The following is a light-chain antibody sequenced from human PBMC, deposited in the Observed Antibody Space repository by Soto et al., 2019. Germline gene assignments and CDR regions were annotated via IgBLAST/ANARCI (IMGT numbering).Light chain of an antibody. Sequence: EIVMTQSPATLSVSPGERATLSCRASQSVSSNLAWYQQKPGQAPRLLIYGASTRATGIPARFSGSGSGTEFTLTISRLQSEDFATYYCQKSYSTPTWTFGQGTKVDIK. CDR3: QKSYSTPTWT. CDR1: QSVSSN. V-gene: IGKV3-15*01. J-gene: IGKJ1*01. CDR2: GAS.